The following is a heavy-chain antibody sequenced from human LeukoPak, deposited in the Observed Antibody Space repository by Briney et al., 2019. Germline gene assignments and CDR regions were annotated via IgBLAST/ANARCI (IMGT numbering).Heavy chain of an antibody. CDR2: INHSGST. Sequence: SETLSLTCAVYGGSFSGYYWSWIRQPPGKGREWIGEINHSGSTNYNPSLKSRVTISVDTSKNQFSLKLSSVTAADTAVYYCARALAVADPWYYYYMDVWGKGTTVTVSS. D-gene: IGHD6-19*01. V-gene: IGHV4-34*01. J-gene: IGHJ6*03. CDR3: ARALAVADPWYYYYMDV. CDR1: GGSFSGYY.